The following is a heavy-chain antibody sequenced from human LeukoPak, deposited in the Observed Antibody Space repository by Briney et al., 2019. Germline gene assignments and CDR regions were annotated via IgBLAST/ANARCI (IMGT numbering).Heavy chain of an antibody. V-gene: IGHV3-23*01. D-gene: IGHD6-19*01. Sequence: PGGSLRLSCAASGFTFSGNAMAWVRQAPGKGLEWVSAIGSDLNTHYADSVKGRFTISRDNSKNTLYLQMSSLGVEDTAVYYCAKDILQWTFDSWGRGILVTVSS. J-gene: IGHJ4*02. CDR1: GFTFSGNA. CDR3: AKDILQWTFDS. CDR2: IGSDLNT.